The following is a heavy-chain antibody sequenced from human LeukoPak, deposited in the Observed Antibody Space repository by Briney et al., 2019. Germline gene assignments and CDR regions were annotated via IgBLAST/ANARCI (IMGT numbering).Heavy chain of an antibody. J-gene: IGHJ6*02. CDR2: ISCDGSNK. CDR3: AAGGGSYFSYYYGMDV. V-gene: IGHV3-30*03. D-gene: IGHD1-26*01. CDR1: GFTFSSYG. Sequence: GGSLRLSCAASGFTFSSYGMHWVRQAPGKGLEWVAVISCDGSNKYYADSVKGRFTISRDNSKNTLYLQMNSLRAEDTAVYYCAAGGGSYFSYYYGMDVWGQGTTVTVSS.